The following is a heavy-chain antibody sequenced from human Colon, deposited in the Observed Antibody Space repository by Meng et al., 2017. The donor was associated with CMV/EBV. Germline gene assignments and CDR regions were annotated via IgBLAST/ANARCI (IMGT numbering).Heavy chain of an antibody. CDR2: IKPNSGVT. Sequence: ASVTVSCQASGYTFTGYYIHRVRQAPAQGLEWMGWIKPNSGVTNYAHNFHGRVTMTRDASISTAYMELSRLSSDDTAVYYCARDKRESMVRYYYYYGMDVWGQGTTVTVSS. V-gene: IGHV1-2*02. J-gene: IGHJ6*02. CDR3: ARDKRESMVRYYYYYGMDV. D-gene: IGHD3-10*01. CDR1: GYTFTGYY.